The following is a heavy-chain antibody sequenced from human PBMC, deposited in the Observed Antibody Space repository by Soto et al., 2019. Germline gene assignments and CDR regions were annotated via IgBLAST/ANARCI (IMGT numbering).Heavy chain of an antibody. CDR2: INAGNGNT. CDR3: ARDFCSSSSCSGGAYYYYGMDV. V-gene: IGHV1-3*01. J-gene: IGHJ6*02. CDR1: GYTFTSYA. D-gene: IGHD2-15*01. Sequence: GASVKVSCKASGYTFTSYAMHWVRQAPGQRLEWMGWINAGNGNTKYSQKFQGRVTITRDTSASTAYMELSSLRSDDTVVYYCARDFCSSSSCSGGAYYYYGMDVWGQGTTVTVSS.